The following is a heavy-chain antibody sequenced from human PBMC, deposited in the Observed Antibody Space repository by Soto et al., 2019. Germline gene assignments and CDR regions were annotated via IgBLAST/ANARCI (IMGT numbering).Heavy chain of an antibody. CDR2: ISSDGTNK. D-gene: IGHD3-22*01. Sequence: GGSLRLSCAASGFIFSSYAMHWVRQAPGKGLDWVAVISSDGTNKYYADSVKGRITISRDNSKNTLYLQMNSLRAEDTAIYYCAREGNSNYYDSSGYPDYWGQGTLVTAPQ. CDR1: GFIFSSYA. CDR3: AREGNSNYYDSSGYPDY. J-gene: IGHJ4*02. V-gene: IGHV3-30-3*01.